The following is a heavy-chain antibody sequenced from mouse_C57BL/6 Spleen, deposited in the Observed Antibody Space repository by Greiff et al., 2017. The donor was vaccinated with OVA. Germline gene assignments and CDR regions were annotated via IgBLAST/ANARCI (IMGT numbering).Heavy chain of an antibody. CDR1: GYAFTNYL. CDR3: ARRRGYLYFDY. J-gene: IGHJ2*01. V-gene: IGHV1-54*01. CDR2: INPGSGGT. Sequence: QVQLQQSGAELVRPGTSVKVSCKASGYAFTNYLIEWVKQRPGQGLEWIGVINPGSGGTNYNEKFKGKATLTADKSSSTAYMQLSSLTSEDSAVYFCARRRGYLYFDYWGQGTTLTVSS.